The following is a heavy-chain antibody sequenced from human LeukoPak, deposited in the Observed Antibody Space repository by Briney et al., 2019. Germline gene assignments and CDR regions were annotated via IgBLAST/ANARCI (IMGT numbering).Heavy chain of an antibody. CDR1: GFTFSSYA. D-gene: IGHD4-23*01. V-gene: IGHV3-64*01. CDR3: ARDSNGGLILDY. Sequence: GGSLRLSCAASGFTFSSYAMHWVRQAPGKGLEYVSAISSNGGSTYYANSVKGRFTISRDNSKNTLYLQMGSLRAEDMAVYYCARDSNGGLILDYWGQGTLVTVSS. J-gene: IGHJ4*02. CDR2: ISSNGGST.